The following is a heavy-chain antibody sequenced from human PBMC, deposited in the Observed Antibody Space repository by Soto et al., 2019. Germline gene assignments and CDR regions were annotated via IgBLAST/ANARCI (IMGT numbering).Heavy chain of an antibody. D-gene: IGHD2-2*01. Sequence: QVQLVQSGAEVKKPGSSVKVSCKASGGTFGSYTINWVRQAPGQGLEWMGRIIPIVCIVNYAQKLQGRVTITADKSTSTAYMELSSLRSEDTAMYYCARDLGQSGRVLPAPNWFDPWGQGTLVTVSS. V-gene: IGHV1-69*08. CDR3: ARDLGQSGRVLPAPNWFDP. CDR2: IIPIVCIV. CDR1: GGTFGSYT. J-gene: IGHJ5*02.